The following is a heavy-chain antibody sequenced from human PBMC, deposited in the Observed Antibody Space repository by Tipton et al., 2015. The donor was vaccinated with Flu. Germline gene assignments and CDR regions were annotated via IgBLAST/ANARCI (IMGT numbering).Heavy chain of an antibody. V-gene: IGHV4-34*01. CDR2: INHSGST. D-gene: IGHD3-22*01. Sequence: TLSLTCAVYSGSFSGYFWSWIRQPPGKGLGWIGEINHSGSTNYNPSLKSQVTISVDASKNHFSLKLTSVTASDTAVYFCASYYYDSSGPIIDYWGQGTLVTVSS. J-gene: IGHJ4*02. CDR3: ASYYYDSSGPIIDY. CDR1: SGSFSGYF.